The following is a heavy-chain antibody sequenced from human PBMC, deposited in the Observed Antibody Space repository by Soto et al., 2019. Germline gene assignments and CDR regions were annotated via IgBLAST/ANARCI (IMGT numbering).Heavy chain of an antibody. CDR2: ISWNSGSI. CDR3: AKGPYYYDSSGYYTFDY. V-gene: IGHV3-9*01. J-gene: IGHJ4*02. CDR1: GFTFDDYA. D-gene: IGHD3-22*01. Sequence: GGSLRLSCAASGFTFDDYAMHWVRQAPGKGLEWVSGISWNSGSIGYADSVKGRFTISRDNAKNSLYLQMNSLRAEDTALYYCAKGPYYYDSSGYYTFDYWGQGTLVTVSA.